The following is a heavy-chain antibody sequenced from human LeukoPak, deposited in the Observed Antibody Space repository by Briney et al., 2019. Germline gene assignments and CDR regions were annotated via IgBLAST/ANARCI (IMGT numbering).Heavy chain of an antibody. CDR3: AKVDATYGSGSYYPWVY. CDR2: ISDDASKT. Sequence: PSGGSLRLSCTTSKFNFNSYDMTWVRQAPGKGLEWVSAISDDASKTYYADSVKGRFTISRDNSKNTLYLQMNTLRAEDTAVYYCAKVDATYGSGSYYPWVYWGQGTLVTVSS. CDR1: KFNFNSYD. D-gene: IGHD3-10*01. V-gene: IGHV3-23*01. J-gene: IGHJ4*02.